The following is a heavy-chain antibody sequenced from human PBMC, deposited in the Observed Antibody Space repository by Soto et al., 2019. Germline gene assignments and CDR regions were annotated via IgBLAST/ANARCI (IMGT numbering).Heavy chain of an antibody. Sequence: SETLSLTCTVSSGSISSTIYSWDWIRQPPGKGLEWIGSIFYSGSTYYNPSLKSRVTISVDRSKNQFSLKLSSVTAADTAVYYCARHLYGWGERFDPWGQGTLVTVSS. CDR3: ARHLYGWGERFDP. CDR1: SGSISSTIYS. V-gene: IGHV4-39*01. CDR2: IFYSGST. J-gene: IGHJ5*02. D-gene: IGHD3-10*01.